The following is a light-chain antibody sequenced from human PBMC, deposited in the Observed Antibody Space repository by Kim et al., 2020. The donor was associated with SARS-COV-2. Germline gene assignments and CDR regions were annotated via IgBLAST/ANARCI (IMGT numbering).Light chain of an antibody. Sequence: IRNYLNWFQKKPGKAPKLLIYGASNLEAGVPSRFSGSGAGSHFTFTISSLQSEDIATYYCQQYEHLPYTFGQGTKLEIK. J-gene: IGKJ2*01. CDR2: GAS. CDR3: QQYEHLPYT. V-gene: IGKV1-33*01. CDR1: IRNY.